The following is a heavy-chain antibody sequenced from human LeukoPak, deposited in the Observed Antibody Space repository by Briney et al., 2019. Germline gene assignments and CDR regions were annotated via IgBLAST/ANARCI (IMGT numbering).Heavy chain of an antibody. CDR2: IYYSGST. D-gene: IGHD2-15*01. V-gene: IGHV4-59*01. CDR1: GGSISSYY. Sequence: PSETLSLTCTVSGGSISSYYWSWIRQPPGKGLEWIGYIYYSGSTTYNPSLRSRVTISVDTSKNQFSLKLSSVTAADTAVYYCVREPSGQGWFDHWGQGTLVTVSS. CDR3: VREPSGQGWFDH. J-gene: IGHJ5*02.